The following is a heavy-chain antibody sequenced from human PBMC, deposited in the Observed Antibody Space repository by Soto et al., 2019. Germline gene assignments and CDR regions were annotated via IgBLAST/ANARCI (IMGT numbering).Heavy chain of an antibody. CDR3: AKTKAGAGDVSYYYGMAV. J-gene: IGHJ6*02. Sequence: GGSLRLSCAASGFTFSSYGMSWVRQAPGKGLEWVSAISGSGGSTYYADSVKGRFTISRDNSKNTLYLQMNSLRAEDTAVYYCAKTKAGAGDVSYYYGMAVWGQGTTVTVSS. D-gene: IGHD2-8*02. V-gene: IGHV3-23*01. CDR2: ISGSGGST. CDR1: GFTFSSYG.